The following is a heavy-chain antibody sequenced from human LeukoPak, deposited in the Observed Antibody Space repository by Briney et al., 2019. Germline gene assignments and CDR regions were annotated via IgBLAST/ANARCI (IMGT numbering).Heavy chain of an antibody. J-gene: IGHJ4*02. CDR2: IYYSGST. D-gene: IGHD2-15*01. Sequence: PSQTLSLTCTVSGGSISSGDYYWSWIRQHPGKGLEWIGYIYYSGSTYYNPSLKSRVTISVDTSKNQFSLKLSSVTAADTAVYYCAREKLQYYFDYWGQGTLVTVSS. CDR3: AREKLQYYFDY. CDR1: GGSISSGDYY. V-gene: IGHV4-31*03.